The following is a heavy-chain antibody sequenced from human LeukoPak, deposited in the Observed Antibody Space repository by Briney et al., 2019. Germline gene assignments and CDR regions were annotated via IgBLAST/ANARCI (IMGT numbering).Heavy chain of an antibody. CDR1: GGSISSYY. D-gene: IGHD2-15*01. CDR3: ARIISGGSAYNWFDP. V-gene: IGHV4-4*07. CDR2: IYTSGST. J-gene: IGHJ5*02. Sequence: SETLSLTCTVSGGSISSYYWSWIRQPAGKGLEWIGRIYTSGSTNYNPSLKSRVTMSVDKSKNQFSLKLSSVTAADTAVYYCARIISGGSAYNWFDPWGQGTLVTVSS.